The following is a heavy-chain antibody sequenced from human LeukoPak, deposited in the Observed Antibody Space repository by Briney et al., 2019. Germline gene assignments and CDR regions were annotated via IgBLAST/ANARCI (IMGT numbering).Heavy chain of an antibody. V-gene: IGHV3-74*01. CDR3: ARDLRSPSDTNIAIDY. CDR2: INSDGSST. J-gene: IGHJ4*02. Sequence: GGSLRPSCAASGFTFSSYWMHWVRQTPGKGLVWVSRINSDGSSTVSADSVKGRFTISRDNAMNTLYLQMNSLRAEDTAVYYCARDLRSPSDTNIAIDYWGQGTLVTVSS. CDR1: GFTFSSYW.